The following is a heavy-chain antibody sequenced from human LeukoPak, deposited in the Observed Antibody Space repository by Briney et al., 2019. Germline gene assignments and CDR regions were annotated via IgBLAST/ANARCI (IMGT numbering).Heavy chain of an antibody. CDR3: ARETVDYTTSSGRASDI. V-gene: IGHV3-30*02. J-gene: IGHJ3*02. D-gene: IGHD6-6*01. Sequence: GGSLRLSCAASGFTFSSYGMHWVRQAPGKGLEWVAFIRYDGSNKYYADSVKGRFTISRDNSKNTLYLQMNSLRAEDTAVYYCARETVDYTTSSGRASDIWGQGTMVTVSS. CDR1: GFTFSSYG. CDR2: IRYDGSNK.